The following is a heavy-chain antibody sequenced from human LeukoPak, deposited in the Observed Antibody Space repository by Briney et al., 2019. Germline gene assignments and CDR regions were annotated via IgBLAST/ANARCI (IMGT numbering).Heavy chain of an antibody. Sequence: ASVKVSCKASGYTFTSYGISWVRQAPGQGLEWMGWISAYNGNTNYAQKLQGRGTMTTDTSTSTAYMELRSLRSDDTAVYYCARVPGSSRKGSWFDPWGQGTLVTVSS. CDR2: ISAYNGNT. CDR3: ARVPGSSRKGSWFDP. J-gene: IGHJ5*02. V-gene: IGHV1-18*01. D-gene: IGHD2-2*01. CDR1: GYTFTSYG.